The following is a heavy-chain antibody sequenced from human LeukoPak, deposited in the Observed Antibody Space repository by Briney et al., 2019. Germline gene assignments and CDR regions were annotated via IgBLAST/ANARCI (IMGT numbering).Heavy chain of an antibody. Sequence: KESGPTLVKPTQTLTLTCTFSGFSLSTSGVGVGWIRQPPGRALEWLALIYWNDDKRYSPSLKSRLTITKDTSKNQVVLTMTNMDPVDTATYYCAHDGHGCVPPYYFDYWGQGTLVTVSS. CDR2: IYWNDDK. V-gene: IGHV2-5*01. D-gene: IGHD5-24*01. CDR1: GFSLSTSGVG. J-gene: IGHJ4*02. CDR3: AHDGHGCVPPYYFDY.